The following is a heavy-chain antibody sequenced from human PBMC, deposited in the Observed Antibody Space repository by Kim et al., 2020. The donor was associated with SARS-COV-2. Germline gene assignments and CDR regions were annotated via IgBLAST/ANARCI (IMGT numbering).Heavy chain of an antibody. D-gene: IGHD2-15*01. V-gene: IGHV1-2*06. CDR2: INPNSGDT. Sequence: ASVKVSCKAIGYTFTDYYIHWVRQAPGQGLEWMGRINPNSGDTDYAQKSQGRVTMTRDTSINSAYMELRGLRSDDTAISFCARSRCTGGSFYGLDYWGQG. J-gene: IGHJ4*02. CDR1: GYTFTDYY. CDR3: ARSRCTGGSFYGLDY.